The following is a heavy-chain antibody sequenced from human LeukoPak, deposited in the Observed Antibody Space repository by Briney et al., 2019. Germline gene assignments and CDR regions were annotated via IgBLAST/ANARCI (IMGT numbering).Heavy chain of an antibody. CDR1: GYTFTSHY. CDR2: IIPIFGTA. Sequence: ASVKVSFKASGYTFTSHYMHWVRQAPGQGLEWMGGIIPIFGTANYAQKFQGRVTITADESTSTAYMELSSLRSEDTAVYYCARYSSSSGLFDYWGQRTLVTVSS. CDR3: ARYSSSSGLFDY. D-gene: IGHD6-13*01. V-gene: IGHV1-69*13. J-gene: IGHJ4*02.